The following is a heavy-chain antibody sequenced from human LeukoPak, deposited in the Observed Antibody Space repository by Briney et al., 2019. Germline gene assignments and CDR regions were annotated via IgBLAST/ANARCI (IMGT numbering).Heavy chain of an antibody. D-gene: IGHD3-10*01. CDR3: ARAGYYGSGSFRNWFDP. J-gene: IGHJ5*02. CDR2: INPSGGST. V-gene: IGHV1-46*01. Sequence: ASVEVSCKASGYTFTSYYMHWVRQAPGQGLEWMGIINPSGGSTSYAQKFQGRVTMTRDMSTSTVYMELSSLRSEDTAVYYCARAGYYGSGSFRNWFDPWGQGTLVTVSS. CDR1: GYTFTSYY.